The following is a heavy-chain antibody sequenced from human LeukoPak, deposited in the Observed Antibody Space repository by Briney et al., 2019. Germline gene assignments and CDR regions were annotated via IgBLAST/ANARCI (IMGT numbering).Heavy chain of an antibody. J-gene: IGHJ3*02. V-gene: IGHV3-23*01. Sequence: PGGALRLSCAASGFTFSTYAVSWGRQAPGQGLEGVSTISSSGGGTYYADSVKGRFTISRDNSKSTLYLQMDSLRVEDTAVYYCAKPVRITTFGVENGDAFDIWGQGTMVTVSS. D-gene: IGHD3-3*01. CDR1: GFTFSTYA. CDR2: ISSSGGGT. CDR3: AKPVRITTFGVENGDAFDI.